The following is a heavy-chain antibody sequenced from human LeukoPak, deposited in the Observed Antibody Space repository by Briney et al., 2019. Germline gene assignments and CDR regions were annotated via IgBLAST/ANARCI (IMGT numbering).Heavy chain of an antibody. CDR2: IKQDGSEK. CDR3: ARGAGSAPIYYFDY. Sequence: GGSLRLSCAASGFTFSSYWMSWVRQAPGKGLEWVANIKQDGSEKYYVDSVKGRFTISRDNAKNSLYLQMNSLRAEDTAVYYCARGAGSAPIYYFDYWGQGTLVTVSS. CDR1: GFTFSSYW. J-gene: IGHJ4*02. V-gene: IGHV3-7*01. D-gene: IGHD3-10*01.